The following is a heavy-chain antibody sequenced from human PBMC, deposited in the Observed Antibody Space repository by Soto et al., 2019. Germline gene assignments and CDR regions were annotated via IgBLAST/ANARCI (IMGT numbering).Heavy chain of an antibody. V-gene: IGHV1-69*13. J-gene: IGHJ5*02. D-gene: IGHD5-18*01. CDR1: GGTFYTYT. CDR2: ITPIYPTT. CDR3: ARMESFGSLNWFDP. Sequence: SVKVSCKASGGTFYTYTFSWVRQAPGQGLEWMGSITPIYPTTNYAEKFQRRLTVTADGSTNTAYMELNSLTSEDTAVYYCARMESFGSLNWFDPWGQGTLVTVSS.